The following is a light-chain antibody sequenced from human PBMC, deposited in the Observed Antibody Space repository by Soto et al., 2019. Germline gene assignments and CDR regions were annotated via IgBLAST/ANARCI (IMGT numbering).Light chain of an antibody. CDR2: GAS. Sequence: IVMTQSPATLSVSPGERATLSCRASQSVSGNLAWYQQKPGQAPRLLIYGASTRATGIPARFSGSGSVTDFTLTISRLEPEDFAVYYCQQYGSSSWTFGQGTKVDI. V-gene: IGKV3-15*01. CDR1: QSVSGN. CDR3: QQYGSSSWT. J-gene: IGKJ1*01.